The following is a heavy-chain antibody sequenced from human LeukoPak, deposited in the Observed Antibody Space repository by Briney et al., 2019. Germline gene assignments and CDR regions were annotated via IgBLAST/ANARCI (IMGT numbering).Heavy chain of an antibody. CDR3: ARDHGAMVTAYYYGMDV. J-gene: IGHJ6*02. Sequence: SVKVSCKASGYTFTGYYMHWVRQAPGQGLEWMGGIIPIFGTANYAQKFQGRVTITADESTSTAYMELSSLRSEDTAVYYCARDHGAMVTAYYYGMDVWGQGTTVTVSS. D-gene: IGHD5-18*01. CDR1: GYTFTGYY. V-gene: IGHV1-69*13. CDR2: IIPIFGTA.